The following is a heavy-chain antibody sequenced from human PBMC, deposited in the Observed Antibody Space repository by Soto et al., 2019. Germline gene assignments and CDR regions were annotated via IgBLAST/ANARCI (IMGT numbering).Heavy chain of an antibody. J-gene: IGHJ6*02. V-gene: IGHV5-51*01. D-gene: IGHD5-12*01. CDR3: AGIRATPYYYYYYGMDV. Sequence: GESLKISCKGSGYSFTSYWIGWVRQMPGKGLEWMGIIYPGDSDTRYSPSFQGQVTISADKSVSTAYLQWSSLKASDTAMYYCAGIRATPYYYYYYGMDVWGQGTTVTVSS. CDR1: GYSFTSYW. CDR2: IYPGDSDT.